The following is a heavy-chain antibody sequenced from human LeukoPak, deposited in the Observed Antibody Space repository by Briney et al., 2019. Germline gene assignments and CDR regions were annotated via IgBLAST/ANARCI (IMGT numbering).Heavy chain of an antibody. CDR3: ARGYSDSSGIDY. J-gene: IGHJ4*02. Sequence: GGSQRLSCAASGFTFSNCWMTWVRQAPGKGLEWVANIKQDGNEKYYVDSVKGRFTVSRDNAKNSLYLQMNSLRAEDTAVYYCARGYSDSSGIDYWGQGTVVTVSS. V-gene: IGHV3-7*04. CDR2: IKQDGNEK. CDR1: GFTFSNCW. D-gene: IGHD3-22*01.